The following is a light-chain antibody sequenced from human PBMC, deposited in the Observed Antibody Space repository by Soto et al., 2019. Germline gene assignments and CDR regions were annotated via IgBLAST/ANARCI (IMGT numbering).Light chain of an antibody. CDR2: GAS. CDR3: QQYGNSRWT. J-gene: IGKJ1*01. CDR1: QSVSSRY. V-gene: IGKV3-20*01. Sequence: DTVLTQSPGTLSLSPGERATLSCRASQSVSSRYFAWYQQKPGQAPRLLIYGASHRPTGIPDRFSGSGSGTDFTLTITRLEPEDFAVYYCQQYGNSRWTLGQGTKVEVK.